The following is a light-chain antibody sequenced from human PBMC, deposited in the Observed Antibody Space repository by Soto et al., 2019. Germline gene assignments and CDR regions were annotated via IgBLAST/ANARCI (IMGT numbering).Light chain of an antibody. Sequence: IQLTQSPSSLSASVGDRVTINCRASQGISSYLAWYQQKPGKAPKLLIYAASTLQSGVPSRFTGSGSGTDFTLTISSLQAEDVAVYYCQQYYSTPLTFGGGTKVDI. J-gene: IGKJ4*01. CDR3: QQYYSTPLT. CDR2: AAS. V-gene: IGKV1-9*01. CDR1: QGISSY.